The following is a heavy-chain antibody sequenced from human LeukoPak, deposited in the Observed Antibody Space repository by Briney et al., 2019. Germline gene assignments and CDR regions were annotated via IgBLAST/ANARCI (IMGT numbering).Heavy chain of an antibody. J-gene: IGHJ4*02. CDR3: ARHGGRFYYDSSGQIFDY. CDR2: ISYSWST. Sequence: SETLSLTCTVSGGSISSSSYYWGWIRLPPGKGLEWIGSISYSWSTYYNPSLKSRVTVSVDTSKNQFSLKLSSVTAADTAVYYCARHGGRFYYDSSGQIFDYWGQGTLVTVSS. D-gene: IGHD3-22*01. CDR1: GGSISSSSYY. V-gene: IGHV4-39*01.